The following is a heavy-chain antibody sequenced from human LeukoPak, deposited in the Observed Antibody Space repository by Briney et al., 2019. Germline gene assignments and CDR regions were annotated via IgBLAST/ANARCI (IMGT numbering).Heavy chain of an antibody. Sequence: GGSLRLSCAASGFTFSSYGMNWVRQAPGKGLEWVSSISSSSSYIYYADSVKGGFTISRDNAQNSLYLQMSILRAEDTAVYYCARDYLRTEYSSSYDYWGQGTLVTVSS. CDR1: GFTFSSYG. CDR3: ARDYLRTEYSSSYDY. D-gene: IGHD6-6*01. V-gene: IGHV3-21*01. J-gene: IGHJ4*02. CDR2: ISSSSSYI.